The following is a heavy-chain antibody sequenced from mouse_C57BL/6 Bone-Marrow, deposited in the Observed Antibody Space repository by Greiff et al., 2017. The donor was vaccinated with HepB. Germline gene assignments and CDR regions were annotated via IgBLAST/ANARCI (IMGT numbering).Heavy chain of an antibody. CDR1: GYTFTSYW. CDR2: IYPGNSDT. J-gene: IGHJ2*01. Sequence: EVQLQQSGTVLARPGASVKMSCKTSGYTFTSYWMHWVKQRPGQGLEWIGAIYPGNSDTSYNQKFKGKAKLTAVTSASTAYMELSILTNEDSAVYYCTRDYGSSPYFDYWGQGTTLTVSS. D-gene: IGHD1-1*01. CDR3: TRDYGSSPYFDY. V-gene: IGHV1-5*01.